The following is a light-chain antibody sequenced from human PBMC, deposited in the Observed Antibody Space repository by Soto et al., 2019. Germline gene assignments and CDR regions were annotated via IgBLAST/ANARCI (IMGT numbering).Light chain of an antibody. CDR1: SSNIGAGYD. J-gene: IGLJ1*01. CDR3: QSYDSSLRGSV. V-gene: IGLV1-40*01. CDR2: ANT. Sequence: QSVLTQPPSVSGAPRHRLTISCTGSSSNIGAGYDVHWYQQLPGTAPKLLIYANTARPSGVPARFSGSKSGTSASLAINGLQTEDEADYYCQSYDSSLRGSVFGTGTKVTVL.